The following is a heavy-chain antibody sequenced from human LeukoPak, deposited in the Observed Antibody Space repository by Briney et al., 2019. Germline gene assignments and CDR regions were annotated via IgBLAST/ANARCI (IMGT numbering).Heavy chain of an antibody. J-gene: IGHJ4*02. Sequence: ASVRVSCKASGYTFTTYGISWVRPAPGQGLEWMGWISAYNGNTNYAPKLQGRVTMTTDASTSTAYMELRNLRSDDTAVYYCARDFESSTSWFDYWGQGALVTVSS. CDR1: GYTFTTYG. CDR2: ISAYNGNT. V-gene: IGHV1-18*01. CDR3: ARDFESSTSWFDY. D-gene: IGHD2-2*01.